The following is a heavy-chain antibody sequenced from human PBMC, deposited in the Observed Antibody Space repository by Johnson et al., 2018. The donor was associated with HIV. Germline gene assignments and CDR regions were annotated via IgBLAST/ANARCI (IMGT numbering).Heavy chain of an antibody. D-gene: IGHD3-22*01. CDR3: ASRYDSSGYYPDAFDI. J-gene: IGHJ3*02. CDR2: ISWNGGST. CDR1: GFTFSSYA. Sequence: VQLVESGGGVVQPGRSLRLSCAASGFTFSSYAMHWVRQAPGKGLEWVSGISWNGGSTGYANSVKGRFTISRDNAKKSLYLQMNSLRAEDTALYYCASRYDSSGYYPDAFDIWGQGTMVTVSS. V-gene: IGHV3-20*04.